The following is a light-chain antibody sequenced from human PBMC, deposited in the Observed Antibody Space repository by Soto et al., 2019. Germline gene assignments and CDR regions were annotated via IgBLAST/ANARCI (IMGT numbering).Light chain of an antibody. CDR1: RSNIGSYDF. Sequence: QSVLTQPPSASGSPGQSVTISCAGSRSNIGSYDFVAWYQQHPGKAPKLIIYDVSERPSGVPDRFSGSKSGTAASLTVSGLQAEDEADYYCSSYAGRNNYVFGTGTRSPS. CDR2: DVS. V-gene: IGLV2-8*01. CDR3: SSYAGRNNYV. J-gene: IGLJ1*01.